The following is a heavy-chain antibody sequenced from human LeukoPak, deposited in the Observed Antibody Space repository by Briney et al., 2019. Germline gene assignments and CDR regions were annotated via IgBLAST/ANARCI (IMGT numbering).Heavy chain of an antibody. CDR3: ARVPSSGWYGTHFDY. V-gene: IGHV3-48*04. CDR1: GFNLNDYA. J-gene: IGHJ4*02. Sequence: GGSLRLSCSASGFNLNDYAMTWVRQAPGKGLEWVSYISKASSTMYYADSVRGRFTISRDNAKNSLYLQMNSLRAEDTAVYYCARVPSSGWYGTHFDYWGQGTLVTVSS. CDR2: ISKASSTM. D-gene: IGHD6-19*01.